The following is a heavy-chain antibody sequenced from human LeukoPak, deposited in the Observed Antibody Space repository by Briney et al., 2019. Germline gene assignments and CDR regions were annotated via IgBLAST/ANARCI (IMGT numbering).Heavy chain of an antibody. D-gene: IGHD1-26*01. Sequence: KTSETLSLTCTVSGGSINSYYWTWIRQPPGKGLEWIGSIYHSGSTYYNPSLKSRVTISVDTSKNQFSLKLSSVTAADTAVYYCARHSGTDGNAFDIWGQGTMVTVSS. J-gene: IGHJ3*02. CDR3: ARHSGTDGNAFDI. CDR1: GGSINSYY. V-gene: IGHV4-59*08. CDR2: IYHSGST.